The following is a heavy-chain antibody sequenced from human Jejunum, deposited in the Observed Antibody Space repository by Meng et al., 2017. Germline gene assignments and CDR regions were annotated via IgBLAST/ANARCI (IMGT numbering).Heavy chain of an antibody. CDR1: GYTFTASS. J-gene: IGHJ5*02. CDR3: ARDPGLDR. CDR2: ISPHSGGT. V-gene: IGHV1-2*06. Sequence: QVQLGQSGDEVKEPGASVKVSCKASGYTFTASSLNWVRQAPGQGLEWMGRISPHSGGTDYAQNFQGRVTLTRDTSISTAYMQMSGLTSDDTAVYYCARDPGLDRWGRGTLVTVSS.